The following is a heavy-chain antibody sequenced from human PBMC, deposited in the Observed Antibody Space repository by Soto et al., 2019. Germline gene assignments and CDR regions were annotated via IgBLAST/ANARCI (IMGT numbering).Heavy chain of an antibody. D-gene: IGHD3-16*01. CDR2: IIPIFGTA. Sequence: SVKVSCKASGGTFSSYAISWVRQAPGQGLEWMGGIIPIFGTANYAQKFQGRVTMTRDASMSTAYMELSSLRSDDTAVYYCARSRVNYDYIWGYAFDIWGQGTMVTVSS. CDR1: GGTFSSYA. J-gene: IGHJ3*02. CDR3: ARSRVNYDYIWGYAFDI. V-gene: IGHV1-69*05.